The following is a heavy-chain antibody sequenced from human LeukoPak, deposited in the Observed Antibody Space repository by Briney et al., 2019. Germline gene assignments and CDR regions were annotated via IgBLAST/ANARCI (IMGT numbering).Heavy chain of an antibody. Sequence: GASVKVSCKTSGYTFTGYFMHWVRQAPGQGPEWMGIINPSGGSTSYAQKFQGRVTMTRDTSTSTVYMELSSLRSEDTAVYYCARGIVLALDYWGQGTLVTVSS. CDR1: GYTFTGYF. V-gene: IGHV1-46*01. J-gene: IGHJ4*02. D-gene: IGHD3-16*02. CDR2: INPSGGST. CDR3: ARGIVLALDY.